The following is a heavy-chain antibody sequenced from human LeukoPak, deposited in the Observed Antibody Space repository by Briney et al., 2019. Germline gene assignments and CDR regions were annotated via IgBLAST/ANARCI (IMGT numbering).Heavy chain of an antibody. D-gene: IGHD1-26*01. J-gene: IGHJ4*02. CDR3: TTWTGSYADY. CDR2: IYHTGGA. Sequence: SETLCLSCAVSGYSISSGYHWGWIRQPPGKGLEWIGLIYHTGGAYYSPSLKSRVTISLDTSKNQFSLKLTSVTTADTAMYYCTTWTGSYADYWGQGTLVTVSS. CDR1: GYSISSGYH. V-gene: IGHV4-38-2*01.